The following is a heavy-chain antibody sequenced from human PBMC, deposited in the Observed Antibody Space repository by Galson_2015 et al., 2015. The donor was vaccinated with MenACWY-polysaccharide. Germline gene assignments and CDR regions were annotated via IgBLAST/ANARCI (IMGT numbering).Heavy chain of an antibody. J-gene: IGHJ6*03. V-gene: IGHV4-4*02. CDR2: IYHSGRT. CDR1: GGSISSTNW. Sequence: SETLSLTCAVSGGSISSTNWWSWVRQSPGKGLEWIGEIYHSGRTNYNPSLKSRVTISVDKSKKQFSLKLRSVTAADTAVYYCARNRSIPAAPSKNYYYYMDVWGKGTTVTVSS. D-gene: IGHD2-2*01. CDR3: ARNRSIPAAPSKNYYYYMDV.